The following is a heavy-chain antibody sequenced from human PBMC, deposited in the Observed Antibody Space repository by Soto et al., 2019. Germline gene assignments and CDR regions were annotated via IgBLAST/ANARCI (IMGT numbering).Heavy chain of an antibody. CDR3: ATWADRLGDNWFDP. D-gene: IGHD3-22*01. CDR1: GGSISSGGYY. CDR2: IYYSGST. Sequence: PSETLSLTCTVSGGSISSGGYYWSWIRQHPGKGLEWIGYIYYSGSTYYNPSLKSRVTISVDTSKNQFSLKLSSVTAADTAVYYCATWADRLGDNWFDPWGQGTLGTVS. J-gene: IGHJ5*02. V-gene: IGHV4-31*03.